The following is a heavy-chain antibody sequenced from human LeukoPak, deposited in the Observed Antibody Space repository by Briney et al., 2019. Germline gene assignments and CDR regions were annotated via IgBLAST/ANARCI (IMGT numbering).Heavy chain of an antibody. CDR1: GFTFSSYG. V-gene: IGHV3-33*01. CDR3: ARDAGRSTPRYYFDY. CDR2: IWYDGSNK. J-gene: IGHJ4*02. D-gene: IGHD2-2*01. Sequence: TGGSLRLSCAASGFTFSSYGMHWVRQAPGKGLEWVAVIWYDGSNKYYADSVKGRFTISRDNSKNTLYLQMNSLRAEDTAVYYCARDAGRSTPRYYFDYWGQGTLVTVSS.